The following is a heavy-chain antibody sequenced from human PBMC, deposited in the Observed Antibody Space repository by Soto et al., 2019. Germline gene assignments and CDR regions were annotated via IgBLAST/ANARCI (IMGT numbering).Heavy chain of an antibody. J-gene: IGHJ4*02. CDR2: INHSGST. Sequence: PSETLSLTCAVYGGSFSGYYWSWIRQPPGKGLEWIGEINHSGSTNYNPSLKSRVTISVDTSKNQFSLKLSSVTAADTAVYYCARLVGVVRARRLERQGPRFDYWGQGTLVTVSS. D-gene: IGHD1-1*01. V-gene: IGHV4-34*01. CDR3: ARLVGVVRARRLERQGPRFDY. CDR1: GGSFSGYY.